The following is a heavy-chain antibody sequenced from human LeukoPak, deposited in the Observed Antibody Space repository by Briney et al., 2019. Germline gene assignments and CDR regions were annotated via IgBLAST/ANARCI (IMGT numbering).Heavy chain of an antibody. Sequence: PGGSLRLSCAASGLTFSSYWMSWVRQAPGKGLEWVANIKQDGSEKYYVDSVKGRFTISRDNAKNSLYLQMNSLRAEDTAVYYCAREVRLGELSFFDYWGQGTLVTVSS. D-gene: IGHD3-16*02. CDR1: GLTFSSYW. CDR2: IKQDGSEK. CDR3: AREVRLGELSFFDY. V-gene: IGHV3-7*01. J-gene: IGHJ4*02.